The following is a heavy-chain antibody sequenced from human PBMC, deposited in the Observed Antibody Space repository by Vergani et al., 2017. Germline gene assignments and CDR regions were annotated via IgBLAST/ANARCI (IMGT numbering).Heavy chain of an antibody. D-gene: IGHD5-18*01. CDR1: GFTFDDYA. CDR2: ISWNSGSI. Sequence: EVQLVESGGGLVQPGRSLRLSCAASGFTFDDYAMHWVRQAPGKGLEWVSGISWNSGSIGYADSLKGRFTISRDNAKNSLYLQMNSLRAEDTALYYCAKEMGSYGSIPYYYYMDVGGKGTTGTVSS. CDR3: AKEMGSYGSIPYYYYMDV. J-gene: IGHJ6*03. V-gene: IGHV3-9*01.